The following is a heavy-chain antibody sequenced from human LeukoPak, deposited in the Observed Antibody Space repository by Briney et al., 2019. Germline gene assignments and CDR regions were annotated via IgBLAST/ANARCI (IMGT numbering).Heavy chain of an antibody. Sequence: PSETLSLTCAVYGGSFSGYYWSWIRQPPGKGLKWIGEINHSGSTNYNPSLKSRVTISVDTSKNQFSLKLSPVTAADTAVYYCARGPRGSYYYYYGMDVWGQGTTVTVSS. CDR3: ARGPRGSYYYYYGMDV. V-gene: IGHV4-34*01. CDR1: GGSFSGYY. D-gene: IGHD1-26*01. J-gene: IGHJ6*02. CDR2: INHSGST.